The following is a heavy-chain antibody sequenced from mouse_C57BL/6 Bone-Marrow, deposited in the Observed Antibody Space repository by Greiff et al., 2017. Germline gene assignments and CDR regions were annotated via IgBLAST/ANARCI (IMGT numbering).Heavy chain of an antibody. J-gene: IGHJ4*01. Sequence: QLQQSGPELVKPGASVKISCKASGYTFTDYYMNWVKQSHGKSLEWIGDINPNNGGTSYNQKFKGKATLTVDKSSSTAYMELRSLTSEDSAVYYCASYGSSYEAMDYWGQGTSVTVSS. CDR1: GYTFTDYY. CDR3: ASYGSSYEAMDY. V-gene: IGHV1-26*01. D-gene: IGHD1-1*01. CDR2: INPNNGGT.